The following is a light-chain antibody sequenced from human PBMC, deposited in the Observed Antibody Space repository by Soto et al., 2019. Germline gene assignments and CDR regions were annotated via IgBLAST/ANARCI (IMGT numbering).Light chain of an antibody. J-gene: IGLJ2*01. CDR1: SSNIGAGYD. Sequence: QSVLTQPPSVSGAPGQRVTISCTGSSSNIGAGYDVHWYQQLPGTAPKLLIYGNSNRPSGVPDRFSGSKSGTSASLASTGLHAEDEADYYCQSYDSSLSVVFGGGTKVTVL. CDR2: GNS. CDR3: QSYDSSLSVV. V-gene: IGLV1-40*01.